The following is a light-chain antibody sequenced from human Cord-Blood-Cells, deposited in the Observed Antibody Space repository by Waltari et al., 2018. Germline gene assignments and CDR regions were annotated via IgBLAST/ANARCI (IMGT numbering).Light chain of an antibody. CDR3: QQYDNLPRFT. V-gene: IGKV1-33*01. J-gene: IGKJ3*01. CDR2: DAS. CDR1: QDITNY. Sequence: DIQMTQYPSSLSASVGDRVTLTCQASQDITNYLNWYQLKPGKAPKLLIYDASNLETGVPSRFSGIGSGTDFTFTISSLQPEDIATYYCQQYDNLPRFTFGPGTKVDIK.